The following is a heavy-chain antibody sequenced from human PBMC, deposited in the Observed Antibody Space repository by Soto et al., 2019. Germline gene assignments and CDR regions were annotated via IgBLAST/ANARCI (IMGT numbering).Heavy chain of an antibody. CDR3: ARSIDSGYYYGMDV. D-gene: IGHD2-15*01. CDR2: IYYSGST. Sequence: PSETLSLTCTVAGGSISSYYGSWIRKPPGKGLEWIGYIYYSGSTNYNPSLKSRVTISVDTSKNQFSLKLSSVTAADTAVYYCARSIDSGYYYGMDVWGQGTTVTVSS. J-gene: IGHJ6*02. V-gene: IGHV4-59*01. CDR1: GGSISSYY.